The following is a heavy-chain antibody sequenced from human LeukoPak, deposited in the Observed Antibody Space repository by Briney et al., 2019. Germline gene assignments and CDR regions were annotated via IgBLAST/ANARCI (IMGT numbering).Heavy chain of an antibody. CDR2: ISSTGSYI. V-gene: IGHV3-21*01. CDR1: GFIFNTNA. CDR3: ARWGASMGLTDY. D-gene: IGHD1-26*01. Sequence: GGSLRLSCAASGFIFNTNAMTWVRQAPGKGLEWVSSISSTGSYIYYADSVKGRFTISRDNAKNSLYLQMNSLRAEDTAVYYCARWGASMGLTDYWGQGTLVTVSS. J-gene: IGHJ4*02.